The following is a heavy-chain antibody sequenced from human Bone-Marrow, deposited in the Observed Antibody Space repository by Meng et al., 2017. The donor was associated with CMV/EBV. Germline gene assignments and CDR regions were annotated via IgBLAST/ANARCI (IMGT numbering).Heavy chain of an antibody. CDR2: ISSSSSYI. CDR3: ARIVARGLRYNWFDP. D-gene: IGHD5-12*01. V-gene: IGHV3-21*01. Sequence: GESLKISCAASGFTFSSYSMNWVRQAPGKGLEWVSSISSSSSYIYYADSVKGRFTISRDNAKNSLYLQMNSLRAEDTAVYYCARIVARGLRYNWFDPWGQGTLVTVSS. J-gene: IGHJ5*02. CDR1: GFTFSSYS.